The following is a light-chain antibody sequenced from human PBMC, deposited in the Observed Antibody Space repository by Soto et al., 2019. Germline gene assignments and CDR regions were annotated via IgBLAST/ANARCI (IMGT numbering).Light chain of an antibody. CDR1: QSIRNY. J-gene: IGKJ5*01. Sequence: EIVLTQSPATLSLSPGERATLSCRASQSIRNYLAWYQQKPGQAPRLLIDDASNRATGIPARFSGSGSGTDFTLTISSLQSEDFAVYYCQQYKNWPPITFGQGTRLENK. CDR3: QQYKNWPPIT. V-gene: IGKV3-11*01. CDR2: DAS.